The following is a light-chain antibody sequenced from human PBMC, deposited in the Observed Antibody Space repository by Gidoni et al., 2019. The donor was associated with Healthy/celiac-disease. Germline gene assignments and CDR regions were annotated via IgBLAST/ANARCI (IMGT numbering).Light chain of an antibody. CDR3: QQYNNWPPWT. Sequence: VMTQSPATLSVSPGERATLSCRASQSVSSNLAWYQQKPGQAPRLLIYGASTRDTGIPARFSGSGSGTEFTLTISSLQSEDCAVYYCQQYNNWPPWTFGQGTKVEIK. CDR1: QSVSSN. CDR2: GAS. V-gene: IGKV3-15*01. J-gene: IGKJ1*01.